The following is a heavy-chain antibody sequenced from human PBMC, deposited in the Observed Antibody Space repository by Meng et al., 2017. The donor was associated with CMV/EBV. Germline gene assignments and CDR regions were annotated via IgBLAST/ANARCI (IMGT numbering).Heavy chain of an antibody. D-gene: IGHD6-19*01. CDR2: INPNSGGT. J-gene: IGHJ6*02. Sequence: ASVKVSCRASGDTFTGYYMHWGRQAPGQGLEWMGWINPNSGGTNYAQKFQGRVTMTRETAISTAYMELSRLRSDDQAVYYCAIEKGVAGKDYYYGMDVWGQGTTVTVSS. V-gene: IGHV1-2*02. CDR3: AIEKGVAGKDYYYGMDV. CDR1: GDTFTGYY.